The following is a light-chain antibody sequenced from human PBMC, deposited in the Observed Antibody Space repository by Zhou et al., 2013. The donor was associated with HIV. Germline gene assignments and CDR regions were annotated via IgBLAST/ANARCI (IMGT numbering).Light chain of an antibody. CDR3: QHRYNWPLA. Sequence: EIVLTQSPAILPLSPGERATLSCRANQSVSSYLAWYQQKPGQAPRLLIYDASNRASGIPARFSGGGSGTDFTLTISSLEPEDFALYYCQHRYNWPLAFGGGTKVEIK. V-gene: IGKV3-11*01. CDR1: QSVSSY. J-gene: IGKJ4*01. CDR2: DAS.